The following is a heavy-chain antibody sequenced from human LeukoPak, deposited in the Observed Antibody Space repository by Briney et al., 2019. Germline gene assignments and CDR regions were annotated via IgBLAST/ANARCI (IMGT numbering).Heavy chain of an antibody. CDR1: GYTFTRYA. D-gene: IGHD4-23*01. J-gene: IGHJ6*02. V-gene: IGHV7-4-1*02. Sequence: ASVKVSCKASGYTFTRYAMNWVRQAPGQGLEWMGWINTNTGNPTYAQDFTGRFVFSLDTSVSTAYLQISSLKAEDTAVYYCARLHGGNSNYYYGMDVWGQGTTVTVSS. CDR2: INTNTGNP. CDR3: ARLHGGNSNYYYGMDV.